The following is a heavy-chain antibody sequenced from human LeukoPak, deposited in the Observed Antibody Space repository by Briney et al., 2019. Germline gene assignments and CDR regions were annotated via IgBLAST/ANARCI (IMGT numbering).Heavy chain of an antibody. CDR2: IDNSGNT. CDR3: ATSTGTIYTWFDP. D-gene: IGHD1-1*01. CDR1: GGSISSDY. V-gene: IGHV4-59*01. Sequence: SETLSLTCTVSGGSISSDYWSWLRQPPGKGLEWIGYIDNSGNTNYNPSLKSRVTISVDTPKNQFSLRLSSVTAADTAVYYCATSTGTIYTWFDPWGQGTLVTVSS. J-gene: IGHJ5*02.